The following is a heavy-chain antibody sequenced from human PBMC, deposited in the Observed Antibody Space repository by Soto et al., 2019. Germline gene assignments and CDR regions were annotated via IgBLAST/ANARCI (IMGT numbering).Heavy chain of an antibody. J-gene: IGHJ6*02. CDR3: ARSKDGYSFYFYYGMDG. CDR2: ILHDGSAE. V-gene: IGHV3-30*03. Sequence: PVGSLRLSCAASGLTFTNYDMHWVRQAPGKGLEWMALILHDGSAEYYADSVKGRFTISRDNSKNTLYLQMNSLRAEDTAVYYCARSKDGYSFYFYYGMDGWGQGTTVTVSS. D-gene: IGHD4-4*01. CDR1: GLTFTNYD.